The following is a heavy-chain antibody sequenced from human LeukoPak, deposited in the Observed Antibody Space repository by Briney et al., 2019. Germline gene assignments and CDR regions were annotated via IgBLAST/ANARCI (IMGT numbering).Heavy chain of an antibody. V-gene: IGHV3-48*03. J-gene: IGHJ6*02. CDR2: TSSSGRTK. CDR1: GFTFSSFD. D-gene: IGHD2-21*02. CDR3: AGETVGVVTAIYYYYGMDV. Sequence: AGGSLRLSCAASGFTFSSFDMNWVRQGPGRGLEGGSYTSSSGRTKYYAESVKGRFTISRDNAKNSLYLQMNSLRAEDTAVYYCAGETVGVVTAIYYYYGMDVWGQGTTVTVSS.